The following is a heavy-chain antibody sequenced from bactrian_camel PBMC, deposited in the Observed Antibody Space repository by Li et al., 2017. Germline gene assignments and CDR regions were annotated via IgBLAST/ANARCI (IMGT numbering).Heavy chain of an antibody. CDR1: GFTFNEHW. V-gene: IGHV3S1*01. D-gene: IGHD7*01. CDR3: VKDGGGILVFDY. J-gene: IGHJ4*01. CDR2: INTGGGTT. Sequence: HVQLVESGGGLVQPGESLRLVCECSGFTFNEHWMYWFRQAPGKGLEWVSTINTGGGTTYYADSLKGRFAISRDNAENTVYLQMNSLKADDTAVYYCVKDGGGILVFDYWGQGTQVTVS.